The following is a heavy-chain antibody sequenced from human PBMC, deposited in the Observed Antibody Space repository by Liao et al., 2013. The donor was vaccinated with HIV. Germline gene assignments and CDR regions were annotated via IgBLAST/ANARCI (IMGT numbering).Heavy chain of an antibody. D-gene: IGHD6-25*01. CDR2: IYYRGST. CDR3: ARDGGGYTSVAHAFDI. Sequence: QVQLQESGPGLVKPSETLSLTCIVSGGSISSYYWSWIRQPPGKGLEWIGYIYYRGSTNYNPSLKSRVTISVDTSKNQFSLKLSSVTAADTAVYYCARDGGGYTSVAHAFDIWGQGTMVTVSS. V-gene: IGHV4-59*01. CDR1: GGSISSYY. J-gene: IGHJ3*02.